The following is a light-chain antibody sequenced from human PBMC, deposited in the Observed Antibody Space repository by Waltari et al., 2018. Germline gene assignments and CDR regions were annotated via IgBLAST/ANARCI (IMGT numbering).Light chain of an antibody. CDR3: FSYRSTGPWV. Sequence: QSALTQPASMSGSPGQSITISCTGTSSDVGGYNFVSWYQQHPGKAPKLLIFDVRMRPSGVSNRFSGSKSSNTASLTISGLQPEDEADYYCFSYRSTGPWVFGGGTKLTVL. J-gene: IGLJ3*02. CDR1: SSDVGGYNF. CDR2: DVR. V-gene: IGLV2-14*03.